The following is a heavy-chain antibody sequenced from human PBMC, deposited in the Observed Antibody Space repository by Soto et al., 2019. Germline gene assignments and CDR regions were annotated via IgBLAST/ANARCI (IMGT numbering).Heavy chain of an antibody. CDR3: AGERVAGYYNVIGY. CDR2: LSYDVRNK. CDR1: GFSFSTYS. Sequence: QVQLVESGGGVVQPGRSLRLSCAASGFSFSTYSMHWVRQAPSKGLEWVAVLSYDVRNKFYADSVKGRFIISRDNAKSRLYLQMSSLRTEDTAVYYCAGERVAGYYNVIGYWGQGTLVTVSS. J-gene: IGHJ4*02. D-gene: IGHD3-22*01. V-gene: IGHV3-30*04.